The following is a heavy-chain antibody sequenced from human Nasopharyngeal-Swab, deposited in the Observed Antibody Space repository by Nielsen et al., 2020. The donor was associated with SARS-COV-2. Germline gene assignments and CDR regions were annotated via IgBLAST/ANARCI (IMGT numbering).Heavy chain of an antibody. J-gene: IGHJ3*02. CDR3: ARVVPRGAFDI. V-gene: IGHV1-18*01. D-gene: IGHD2-2*01. Sequence: ASVKVYCKASDYTFTSYGISWVRQAPGQGLEWMGWISAYNGNTNYAQNLQGRVTMTTDTSTSTAYMELRSVRSDDTAVYYCARVVPRGAFDIWGQGTMVTVSS. CDR1: DYTFTSYG. CDR2: ISAYNGNT.